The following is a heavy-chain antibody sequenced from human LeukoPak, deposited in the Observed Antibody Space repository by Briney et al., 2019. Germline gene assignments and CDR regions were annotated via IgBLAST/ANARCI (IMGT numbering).Heavy chain of an antibody. V-gene: IGHV3-7*01. CDR3: AREVDRSFGY. CDR2: INQESTET. Sequence: GGSLRLSCTASGFTFSAYAMMWVRQAPGKGPEWVANINQESTETYYVDSVRGRFTISRDNAKNSLSLQMNSLRVEDTAVYYCAREVDRSFGYWGQGNLVTVSS. CDR1: GFTFSAYA. J-gene: IGHJ4*02. D-gene: IGHD2-15*01.